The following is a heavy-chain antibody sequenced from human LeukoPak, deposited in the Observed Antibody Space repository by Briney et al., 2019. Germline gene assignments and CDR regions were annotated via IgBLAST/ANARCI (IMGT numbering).Heavy chain of an antibody. CDR1: GYTFTGYY. CDR2: INPNSGGT. V-gene: IGHV1-2*06. D-gene: IGHD4-17*01. CDR3: ARVGDYGDYGRLFDY. Sequence: ASVKVSCKASGYTFTGYYMHWVRQAPGQGLEWMGRINPNSGGTNYAQKFQGRVTMTRDTSISTAYMELSRLRSDDTAVYYCARVGDYGDYGRLFDYWGQGTLVTVSS. J-gene: IGHJ4*02.